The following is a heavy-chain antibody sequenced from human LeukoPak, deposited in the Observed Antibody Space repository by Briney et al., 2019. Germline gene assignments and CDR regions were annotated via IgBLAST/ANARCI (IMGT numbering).Heavy chain of an antibody. CDR2: INHSGST. J-gene: IGHJ5*02. V-gene: IGHV4-34*01. D-gene: IGHD6-6*01. Sequence: SETLSLTCAVYGGSFSGYYWSWIRQPPGKGLEWIGEINHSGSTNYNPSLKSRVTISVDTSKNQFSLKLSSVTAADTAVYYCARRSSIAARGHWFAPWGQGTLVTVSS. CDR1: GGSFSGYY. CDR3: ARRSSIAARGHWFAP.